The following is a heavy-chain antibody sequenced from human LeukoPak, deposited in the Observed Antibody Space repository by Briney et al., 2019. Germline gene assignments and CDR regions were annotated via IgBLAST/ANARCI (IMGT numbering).Heavy chain of an antibody. D-gene: IGHD3-3*01. CDR1: GFPFSRHW. CDR3: ARAPEWFRLNYYYMDV. V-gene: IGHV3-74*01. J-gene: IGHJ6*03. CDR2: IKSDGSNT. Sequence: GGAPRLPCAASGFPFSRHWKHRVRPAPGKGLVWVSRIKSDGSNTNYADSVKGRFTISRDNAKNSLYLQMNSLRAEDTAVYYCARAPEWFRLNYYYMDVWGKGTTV.